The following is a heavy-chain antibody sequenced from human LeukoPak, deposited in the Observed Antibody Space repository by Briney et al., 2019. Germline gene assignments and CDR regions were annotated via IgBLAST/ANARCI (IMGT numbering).Heavy chain of an antibody. V-gene: IGHV1-8*01. D-gene: IGHD3-3*01. Sequence: GASVKVSCKASGYTFTSYDINWVRQATGQGLEWMGWMNPNSGNTGYAQKFQGRVTMTRNTSISTAYMELSSLRSEDTAVYYCARLSVDYDFWSGYYTSSSYYCGMDVWGQGTTVTVSS. CDR1: GYTFTSYD. CDR3: ARLSVDYDFWSGYYTSSSYYCGMDV. CDR2: MNPNSGNT. J-gene: IGHJ6*02.